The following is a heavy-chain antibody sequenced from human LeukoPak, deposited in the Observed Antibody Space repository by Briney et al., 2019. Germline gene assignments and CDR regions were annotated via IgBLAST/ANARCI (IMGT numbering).Heavy chain of an antibody. J-gene: IGHJ5*02. CDR1: GFTFDNYW. V-gene: IGHV3-7*01. D-gene: IGHD3-22*01. Sequence: GGSLRLSCAASGFTFDNYWMTWVRQAPGRGLEWVANIKTDGSQIYYVDSVKGRFTISRDNAKNTLNLQMNSLRAEDTAVYYCARDLGQYYDTSDNWFDPWGQGTLVTVSS. CDR3: ARDLGQYYDTSDNWFDP. CDR2: IKTDGSQI.